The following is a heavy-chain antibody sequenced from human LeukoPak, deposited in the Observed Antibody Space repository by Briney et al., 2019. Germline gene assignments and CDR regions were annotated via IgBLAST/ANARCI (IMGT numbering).Heavy chain of an antibody. J-gene: IGHJ4*02. CDR2: IYPGGSDT. V-gene: IGHV5-51*01. Sequence: GESLKISCKSSGYSFTSYWIGWVRQMPGKGLEWMGIIYPGGSDTRYSPSFQGQVTMSADKSISTAYLQWSSLKASDTAIYYCARLGLGSGSSCDYWGQGTLVIVSS. CDR1: GYSFTSYW. CDR3: ARLGLGSGSSCDY. D-gene: IGHD3-10*01.